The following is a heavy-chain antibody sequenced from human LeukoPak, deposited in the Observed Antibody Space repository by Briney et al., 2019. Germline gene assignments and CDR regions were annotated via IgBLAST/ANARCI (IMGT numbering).Heavy chain of an antibody. D-gene: IGHD4-17*01. J-gene: IGHJ4*02. CDR2: IYYSGTT. CDR3: ASLIPSLRYLDY. Sequence: PSETLSLTCTVSGGSISSYYWSWIRQPPGKGLEWIGYIYYSGTTSYNPSLKRRVTISVDTSKKQFSLKLTSVTAADTAVYYCASLIPSLRYLDYWGQGTLVTVSS. CDR1: GGSISSYY. V-gene: IGHV4-59*06.